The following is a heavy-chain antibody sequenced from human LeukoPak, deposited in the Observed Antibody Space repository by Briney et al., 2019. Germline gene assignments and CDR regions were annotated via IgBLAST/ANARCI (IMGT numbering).Heavy chain of an antibody. CDR3: ARLRQLTNRRFIDY. CDR2: IYYSGST. Sequence: TPSETLSLTCAVYGGSFSSYYWGWIRQPPGKGLEWIGSIYYSGSTYYNPSLKSRVTISVDTSKNQFSLKLSSVTAADTAVYYCARLRQLTNRRFIDYWGQGTLVTVSS. J-gene: IGHJ4*02. D-gene: IGHD2-2*01. CDR1: GGSFSSYY. V-gene: IGHV4-39*01.